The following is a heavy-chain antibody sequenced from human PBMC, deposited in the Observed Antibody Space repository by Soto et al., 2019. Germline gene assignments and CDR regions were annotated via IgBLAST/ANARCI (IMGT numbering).Heavy chain of an antibody. CDR2: INPNNGAT. J-gene: IGHJ5*02. D-gene: IGHD3-9*01. CDR1: RYIFTAYF. V-gene: IGHV1-2*02. CDR3: ASHDPGFRFDP. Sequence: QGQLVQSGAEVKKPGASVKVSCKAPRYIFTAYFMHGVRQAPGQGLEWMGWINPNNGATHYGLSFQGRVTMTRDTSISTASMDLSSLTSDDTAGSYCASHDPGFRFDPWGQGTLVIVAS.